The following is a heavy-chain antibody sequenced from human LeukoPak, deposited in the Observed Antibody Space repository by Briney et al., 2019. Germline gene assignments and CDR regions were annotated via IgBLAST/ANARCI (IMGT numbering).Heavy chain of an antibody. CDR3: ARDVGITVADSFDP. V-gene: IGHV1-18*01. CDR1: GYSSTNYG. Sequence: AAVKVSCKASGYSSTNYGISWVRQAPGQGLEWMGWIHIYRGNTNYAQKFQGRVTMTTDTSTSTVYMEVRGLRSDDTAMYYCARDVGITVADSFDPWGQGTLVTVSS. CDR2: IHIYRGNT. J-gene: IGHJ5*02. D-gene: IGHD6-13*01.